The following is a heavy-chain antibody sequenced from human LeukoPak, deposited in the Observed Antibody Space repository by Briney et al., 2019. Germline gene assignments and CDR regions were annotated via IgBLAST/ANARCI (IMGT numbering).Heavy chain of an antibody. CDR1: GGSFGSGTYY. D-gene: IGHD6-19*01. CDR3: AREGSDWVFDY. Sequence: SQTLSLTCTVSGGSFGSGTYYWSWIRQRPGKGLEWIGCSSYSGSTYYNPSLKSRFTISVDTSKNQFSLNLISVTAADTAVYYCAREGSDWVFDYWGQGTLVTVSS. CDR2: SSYSGST. J-gene: IGHJ4*02. V-gene: IGHV4-31*03.